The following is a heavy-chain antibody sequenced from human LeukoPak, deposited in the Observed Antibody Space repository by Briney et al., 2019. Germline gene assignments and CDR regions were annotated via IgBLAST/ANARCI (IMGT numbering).Heavy chain of an antibody. Sequence: GGSLRLSFASCGFTFSSYAMSWVRQAPGKGLEWVSAISGSGGSTYYADSVKGGFTNSRDNSKNTLYLQMNSLRAEDTAVYYCAKISIVGAIFDYWGQGTLVTVSS. J-gene: IGHJ4*02. CDR2: ISGSGGST. CDR3: AKISIVGAIFDY. CDR1: GFTFSSYA. D-gene: IGHD1-26*01. V-gene: IGHV3-23*01.